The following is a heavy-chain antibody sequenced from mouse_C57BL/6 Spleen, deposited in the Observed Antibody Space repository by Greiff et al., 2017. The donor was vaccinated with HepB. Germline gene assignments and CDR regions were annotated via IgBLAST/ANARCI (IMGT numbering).Heavy chain of an antibody. CDR3: ARENWEGDYFDY. CDR1: GYSITSGYY. V-gene: IGHV3-6*01. CDR2: ISYDGSN. D-gene: IGHD4-1*01. J-gene: IGHJ2*01. Sequence: DVKLQESGPGLVKPSQSLSLTCSVTGYSITSGYYWNWIRQFPGNKLEWMGYISYDGSNNYNPSLKNRISITRDTSKNQFFLKLNSVTTEDTATYYCARENWEGDYFDYWGQGTTLTVSS.